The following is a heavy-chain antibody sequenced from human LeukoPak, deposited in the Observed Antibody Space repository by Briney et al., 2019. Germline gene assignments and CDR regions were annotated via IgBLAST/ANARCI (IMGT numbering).Heavy chain of an antibody. D-gene: IGHD3-9*01. J-gene: IGHJ4*02. Sequence: ASVKVSCTASENTFTNYYMHWVRQSPGQGLEWLGIINPNGDRTNYAQTFQGRVTMTRDTSTTTVYMELSSLRSEDTAVYYCARDVLGYDILTGYYTSFDYWGQGTLVTVSS. CDR1: ENTFTNYY. CDR3: ARDVLGYDILTGYYTSFDY. CDR2: INPNGDRT. V-gene: IGHV1-46*01.